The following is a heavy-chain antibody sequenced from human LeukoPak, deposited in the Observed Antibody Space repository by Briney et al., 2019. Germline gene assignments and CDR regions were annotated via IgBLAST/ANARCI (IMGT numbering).Heavy chain of an antibody. CDR1: GGSISSDWY. J-gene: IGHJ6*03. Sequence: ASETLSLTCTVSGGSISSDWYWGWVRQPPGNGLEWIGAIYRNGDTYYNPSLKSRVTISLDTSKNQFSLRLNSVTAANTAVYYCARAKRDYYDNSGYESYYYFMDVWGKGTTVTVSS. CDR2: IYRNGDT. V-gene: IGHV4-38-2*02. CDR3: ARAKRDYYDNSGYESYYYFMDV. D-gene: IGHD3-22*01.